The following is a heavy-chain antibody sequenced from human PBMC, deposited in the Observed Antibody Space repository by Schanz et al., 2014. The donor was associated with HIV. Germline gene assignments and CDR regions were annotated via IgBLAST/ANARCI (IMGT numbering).Heavy chain of an antibody. V-gene: IGHV3-30*18. D-gene: IGHD3-22*01. J-gene: IGHJ6*02. CDR3: AKDRNYYDNRYLGKGNYYYYYGMDV. CDR2: ISYDGTNK. CDR1: GFTFDNYG. Sequence: QVRLVESGGGVVQPGRSLRLSCAASGFTFDNYGMHWVRQAPGKGLEWVAVISYDGTNKYYADSVKGRFTISRDNSKNTLYLQMKSLRPEDRAVYYCAKDRNYYDNRYLGKGNYYYYYGMDVWGQGTTVTVSS.